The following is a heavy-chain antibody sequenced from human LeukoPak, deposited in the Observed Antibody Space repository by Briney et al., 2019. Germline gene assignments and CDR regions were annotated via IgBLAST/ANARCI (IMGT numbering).Heavy chain of an antibody. CDR2: IYSGGST. Sequence: GGSLRLSCAASGFTVSSNYMSWVRQAPGKGLEWVSVIYSGGSTYYADSVKGRFTISRDNSKHTLYLQMNSLRAEDTAVYYCAADSSGYYNQGWGQGTLVTVSS. CDR3: AADSSGYYNQG. V-gene: IGHV3-66*01. CDR1: GFTVSSNY. J-gene: IGHJ4*02. D-gene: IGHD3-22*01.